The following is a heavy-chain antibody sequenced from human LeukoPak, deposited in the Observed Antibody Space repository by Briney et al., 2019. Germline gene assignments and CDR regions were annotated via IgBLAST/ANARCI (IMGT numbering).Heavy chain of an antibody. D-gene: IGHD2-2*01. CDR3: ARLGYCSSTTCQ. CDR1: GYTFISYP. Sequence: ASVKVSCKASGYTFISYPMHWVRQAPGQGLEWMGIINPSGGSTNYAQKFQGRVTLTRDTSTSTVYMELSSLRSEDTAVYYCARLGYCSSTTCQWGQGTLVTVSA. V-gene: IGHV1-46*01. J-gene: IGHJ4*02. CDR2: INPSGGST.